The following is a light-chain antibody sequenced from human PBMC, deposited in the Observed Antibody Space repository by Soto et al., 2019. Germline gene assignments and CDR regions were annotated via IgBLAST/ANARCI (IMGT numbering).Light chain of an antibody. CDR2: AAN. CDR1: ESISTH. V-gene: IGKV1-39*01. CDR3: QQSSSTPYT. Sequence: DIQMTQSPSSLSASVGESLTITCRASESISTHLSWYQQKVGKAPNLIIYAANGLQRGVPSRFSGSRSDTEFTLAITNLQPEDFATYFCQQSSSTPYTFGQGTRVE. J-gene: IGKJ5*01.